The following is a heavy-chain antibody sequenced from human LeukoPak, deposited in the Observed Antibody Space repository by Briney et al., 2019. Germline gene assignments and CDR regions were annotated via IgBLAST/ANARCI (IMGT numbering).Heavy chain of an antibody. Sequence: PSETLSLTCTVSGGSISSYCWSWIRQPPGKGLEWIGCVSYSGSTNYNPSLKSRVAISVDTSKNQFSLKLSSVTAAGTAVYYCARAMSYTFGYNNAFDIWGQGTMVTVSS. V-gene: IGHV4-59*08. CDR1: GGSISSYC. J-gene: IGHJ3*02. CDR2: VSYSGST. CDR3: ARAMSYTFGYNNAFDI. D-gene: IGHD5-18*01.